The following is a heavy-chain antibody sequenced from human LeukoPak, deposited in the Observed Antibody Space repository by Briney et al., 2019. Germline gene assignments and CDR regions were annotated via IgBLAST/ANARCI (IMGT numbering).Heavy chain of an antibody. CDR2: IYYSGST. Sequence: PSETLSLTCTVSGGSISSYYWSWIRQPPGKGLEGIGYIYYSGSTNYNPSLKSRVTISVDTSKYQFSLKLSSVTAADTAVYYCARVGITMVRGVTVRDAFDIWGQGTMVTVSS. CDR3: ARVGITMVRGVTVRDAFDI. D-gene: IGHD3-10*01. J-gene: IGHJ3*02. V-gene: IGHV4-59*01. CDR1: GGSISSYY.